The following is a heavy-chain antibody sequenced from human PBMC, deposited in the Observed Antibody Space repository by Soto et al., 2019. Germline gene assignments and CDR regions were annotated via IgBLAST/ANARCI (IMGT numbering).Heavy chain of an antibody. CDR1: GYTFSSYY. CDR2: INPNGGST. J-gene: IGHJ4*02. D-gene: IGHD3-9*01. V-gene: IGHV1-46*01. Sequence: QVQLVQSGAEVKKPGASVKVSCKASGYTFSSYYIHWVRQAPGQGLEWIGIINPNGGSTNYAQNFNGRLTVTRDTSTATLSLDLSALTSDDTAMHYCARGLGLGDCWGQGTLVTVSS. CDR3: ARGLGLGDC.